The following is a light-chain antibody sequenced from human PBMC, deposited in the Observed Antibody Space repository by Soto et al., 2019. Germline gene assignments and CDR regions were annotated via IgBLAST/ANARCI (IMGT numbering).Light chain of an antibody. CDR2: GAS. J-gene: IGKJ1*01. CDR1: QTVSSSN. V-gene: IGKV3-20*01. CDR3: QQYGSSPRT. Sequence: EIVLTQSPGTLSLSPGERATLSCRASQTVSSSNLAWYQQKPGQAPKVLIYGASSRATGIPDRFSGSGSGTDFTLTISRLEPEDFAVYYCQQYGSSPRTFCQGTKVEIK.